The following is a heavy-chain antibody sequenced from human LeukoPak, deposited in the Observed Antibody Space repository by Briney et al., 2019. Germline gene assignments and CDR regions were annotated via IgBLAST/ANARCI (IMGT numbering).Heavy chain of an antibody. CDR2: IYYTGST. V-gene: IGHV4-39*01. CDR1: GGSISSSSYY. J-gene: IGHJ6*03. CDR3: ASLGKSFYNYMDV. Sequence: PSETLSLTCTVSGGSISSSSYYWGWVRQPPGKGLEWIGTIYYTGSTYYNPSLKSRVTISVDTSKNQFSLKLSSVTAADTAVYYCASLGKSFYNYMDVWGNGTTVTVSS. D-gene: IGHD4-23*01.